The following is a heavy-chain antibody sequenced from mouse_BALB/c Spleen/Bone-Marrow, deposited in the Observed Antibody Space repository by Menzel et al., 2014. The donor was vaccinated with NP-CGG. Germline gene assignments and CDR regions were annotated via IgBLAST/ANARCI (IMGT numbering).Heavy chain of an antibody. V-gene: IGHV2-4*02. CDR3: ARRYDYDRAWFAY. CDR2: IWSGGST. CDR1: GFSLTSYG. D-gene: IGHD2-4*01. Sequence: VQLQQSGPGLVQPSQSLSITCTVSGFSLTSYGVHWVRQPPGKGLEWLGVIWSGGSTDYNAAFISRLSISKDNSKSQVFFKMNSLQADDTAIYYCARRYDYDRAWFAYWGQGTLVTVSA. J-gene: IGHJ3*01.